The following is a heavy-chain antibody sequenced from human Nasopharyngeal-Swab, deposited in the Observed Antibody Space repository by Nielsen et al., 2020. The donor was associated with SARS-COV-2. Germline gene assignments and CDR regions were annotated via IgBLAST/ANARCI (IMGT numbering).Heavy chain of an antibody. D-gene: IGHD1-26*01. CDR2: ISSSSSYI. CDR3: ARVGGATNHYYYYMDV. CDR1: GFTFSSYS. V-gene: IGHV3-21*01. J-gene: IGHJ6*03. Sequence: GGSLRLSRAASGFTFSSYSMNWVRQAPGKGLEWVSSISSSSSYIYYADSVKGRFTISRDNAKNSLYLQMNSLRAEDTAVYYCARVGGATNHYYYYMDVWGKGTTVTVSS.